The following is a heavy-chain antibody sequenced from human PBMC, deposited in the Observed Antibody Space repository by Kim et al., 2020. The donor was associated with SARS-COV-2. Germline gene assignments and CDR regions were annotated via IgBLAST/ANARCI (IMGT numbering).Heavy chain of an antibody. D-gene: IGHD2-15*01. V-gene: IGHV3-21*01. J-gene: IGHJ4*02. CDR3: ARDQLVVVAAKYDY. Sequence: ADSVKGRFTISRDNAKNSLYLQMNSLRAEDTAVYYCARDQLVVVAAKYDYWGQGTLVTVSS.